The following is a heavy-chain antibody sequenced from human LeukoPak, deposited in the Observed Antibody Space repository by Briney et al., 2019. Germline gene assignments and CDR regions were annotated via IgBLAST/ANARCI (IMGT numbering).Heavy chain of an antibody. CDR1: GFTFSSYW. Sequence: GGSLRLSCAASGFTFSSYWMHWVRQAPGKGLVWVSRIKSDGSTNYADSVKGRFTISRDNAKNTVSLQMNSLRAEDTGVYYCARAPSEVGGYYPEYFRHWGQGTLVTVSS. CDR3: ARAPSEVGGYYPEYFRH. CDR2: IKSDGST. J-gene: IGHJ1*01. D-gene: IGHD3-22*01. V-gene: IGHV3-74*01.